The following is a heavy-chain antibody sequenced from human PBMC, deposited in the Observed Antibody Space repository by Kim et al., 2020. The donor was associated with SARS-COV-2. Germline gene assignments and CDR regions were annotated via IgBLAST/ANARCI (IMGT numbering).Heavy chain of an antibody. Sequence: SVKVSCKASGDTFSSHSIPWVRQAPGQGLEWMGRIVPVFGSTTYAQNFQGRVTITADTPTRTVYMELSSLRNDDTAMYFCARNWRASGLQDY. V-gene: IGHV1-69*06. J-gene: IGHJ6*03. CDR3: ARNWRASGLQDY. D-gene: IGHD3-3*01. CDR2: IVPVFGST. CDR1: GDTFSSHS.